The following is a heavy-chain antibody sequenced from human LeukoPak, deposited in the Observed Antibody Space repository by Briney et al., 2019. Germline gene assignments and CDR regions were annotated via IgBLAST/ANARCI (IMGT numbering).Heavy chain of an antibody. CDR2: IYYSGST. Sequence: PGGSLRLSCAASGFTFSSYSMNWVRQAPGKGLEWIGSIYYSGSTYYNPSLKSRVTISVDTSKNQFSLKLSSVTAADTAVYHCARRLRAATIDYWGQGTLVTVSS. D-gene: IGHD1-26*01. V-gene: IGHV4-39*01. J-gene: IGHJ4*02. CDR3: ARRLRAATIDY. CDR1: GFTFSSYSMN.